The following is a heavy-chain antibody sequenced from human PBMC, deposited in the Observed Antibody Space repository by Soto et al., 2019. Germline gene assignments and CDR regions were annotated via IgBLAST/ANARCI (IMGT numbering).Heavy chain of an antibody. CDR1: GFTFRNYA. Sequence: GGSLRLSCIASGFTFRNYAMAWVRQAPGEDLEWVSAIGTSGTPTLYADSVKSRFSISRDDSRDTVSLQMNSLGVEDTATYYCTRILWSSRRDALDIWGQGTTVTVSS. J-gene: IGHJ6*02. D-gene: IGHD2-21*01. CDR3: TRILWSSRRDALDI. CDR2: IGTSGTPT. V-gene: IGHV3-23*01.